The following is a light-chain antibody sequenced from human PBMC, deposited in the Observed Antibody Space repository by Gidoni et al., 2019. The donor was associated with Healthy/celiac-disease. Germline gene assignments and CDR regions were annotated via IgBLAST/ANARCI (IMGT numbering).Light chain of an antibody. J-gene: IGKJ1*01. V-gene: IGKV3-20*01. Sequence: EVVLTQSPGTLSLSPGARATLSCRASQSVSSSYLAWYQQKPGQAPRLLIYGASSRATGIPDRFSGSGSGTDVTLTISRLEPEDFAVYYCQQYGSSHPWTFGQGTKVEIK. CDR2: GAS. CDR3: QQYGSSHPWT. CDR1: QSVSSSY.